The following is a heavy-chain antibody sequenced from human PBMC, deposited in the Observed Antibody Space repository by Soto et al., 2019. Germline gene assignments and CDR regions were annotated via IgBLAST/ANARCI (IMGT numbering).Heavy chain of an antibody. CDR3: ARDFSPNLDYDLWSGPEGPFDY. CDR1: GGTFSSYA. J-gene: IGHJ4*02. V-gene: IGHV1-69*13. Sequence: EASVTFSCKPSGGTFSSYAISWVRQVPGQGLEWMGGIIPIFGTANYAQKFQGRVTITADESASTAYMELSSLRSEDTAVYYCARDFSPNLDYDLWSGPEGPFDYWGQGTLVTVSA. D-gene: IGHD3-3*01. CDR2: IIPIFGTA.